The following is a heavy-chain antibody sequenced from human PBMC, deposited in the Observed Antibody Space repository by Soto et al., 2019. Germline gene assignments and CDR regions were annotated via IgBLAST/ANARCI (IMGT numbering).Heavy chain of an antibody. CDR1: GFTFTSYS. J-gene: IGHJ4*02. CDR3: ARFPHGDYFDY. CDR2: ISSSSSTI. V-gene: IGHV3-48*01. D-gene: IGHD4-17*01. Sequence: ESGGGLIQPGGSLRLSCTASGFTFTSYSMNWVRQAPGKGLEWVSYISSSSSTIHYADSVKGRFTISRDNAKNSLYLQMNSLRAEDTAMYYCARFPHGDYFDYWGQGIMVTVSS.